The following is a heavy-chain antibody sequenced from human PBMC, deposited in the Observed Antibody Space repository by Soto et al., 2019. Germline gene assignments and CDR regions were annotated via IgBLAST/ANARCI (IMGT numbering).Heavy chain of an antibody. CDR1: GGSISSYY. CDR3: ARLVTKSGGFDY. J-gene: IGHJ4*02. D-gene: IGHD2-21*02. Sequence: QVQLQESGPGLVKPSETLSLTCTVSGGSISSYYWSWIRQPPGKGLEWIGYIYYSGSTNYNPSLKIRVPLSVDTSKNLFSLKLSSVTAADTAVYYCARLVTKSGGFDYWGQGTLVTVSS. CDR2: IYYSGST. V-gene: IGHV4-59*01.